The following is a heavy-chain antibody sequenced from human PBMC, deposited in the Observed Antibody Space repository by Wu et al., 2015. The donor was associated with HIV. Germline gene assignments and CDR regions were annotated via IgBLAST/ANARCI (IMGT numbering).Heavy chain of an antibody. CDR2: IIPIFGTA. Sequence: QVQLVQSGAEVKKPGSSVKVSCKASGGTFSSYAISWVRQAPGQGLEWMGGIIPIFGTANYAQKFQGRVTITADESTSTAYMELSSLRSEDTAVYYCGGRRDLAAFSPPTRPGFTKYYHYYMDVVGTKGPRSPSP. CDR3: GGRRDLAAFSPPTRPGFTKYYHYYMDV. CDR1: GGTFSSYA. J-gene: IGHJ6*03. V-gene: IGHV1-69*12. D-gene: IGHD1-1*01.